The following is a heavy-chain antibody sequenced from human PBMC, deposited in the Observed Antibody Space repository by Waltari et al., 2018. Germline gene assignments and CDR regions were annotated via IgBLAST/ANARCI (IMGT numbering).Heavy chain of an antibody. CDR2: IIPSCGTA. V-gene: IGHV1-69*12. Sequence: QVQLVQSGAEVKKPGSSVKVSCKASGGTFSSYAISWVRQAPGQGLEGWGGIIPSCGTASYAQKFQGRVTMTADESTSTAYMELISLRSEDTAVYYCARTTYSSSWYNWFDPWGQGTLVTVSS. CDR3: ARTTYSSSWYNWFDP. J-gene: IGHJ5*02. D-gene: IGHD6-13*01. CDR1: GGTFSSYA.